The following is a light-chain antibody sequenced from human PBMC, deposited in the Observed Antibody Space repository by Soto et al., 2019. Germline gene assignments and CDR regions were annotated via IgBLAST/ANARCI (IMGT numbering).Light chain of an antibody. CDR3: QQYNNWPPWT. CDR1: QRISRN. Sequence: EIVMTQSPANLSVSPGESATLSCRASQRISRNLAWYQQKPGQAPRLLIYDASTRATAIPARFSGSGSETEFTLTISSLQSEDSAVYYCQQYNNWPPWTFGQGTKVDIK. J-gene: IGKJ1*01. V-gene: IGKV3-15*01. CDR2: DAS.